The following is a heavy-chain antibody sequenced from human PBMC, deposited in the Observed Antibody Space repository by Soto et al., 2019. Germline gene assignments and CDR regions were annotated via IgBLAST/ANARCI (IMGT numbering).Heavy chain of an antibody. J-gene: IGHJ4*02. CDR3: ARDHYYGSGSYYKFPDGFDY. CDR2: ISAYNGNT. D-gene: IGHD3-10*01. CDR1: GYTFTSYG. V-gene: IGHV1-18*01. Sequence: ASVKVSCKASGYTFTSYGISWVRQAPGQGLEKMGWISAYNGNTNYAQKLQGRVTMTTDTSTSTAYIELRSLRSDDTAVYYCARDHYYGSGSYYKFPDGFDYWSQGTLVTVS.